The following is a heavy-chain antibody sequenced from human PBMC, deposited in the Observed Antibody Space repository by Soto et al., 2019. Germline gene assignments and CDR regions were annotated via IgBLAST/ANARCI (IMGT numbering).Heavy chain of an antibody. Sequence: KTSETLSLTCAVYGGSFSGYYWSWIRQPPGKGLEWIGEINHSGSTNYNPSLKSRVTISVDTSKNQFSLKLSSVTAADTAVYYCARGSALVWIQLWLTEFDYWGQGTLVTVSS. J-gene: IGHJ4*02. V-gene: IGHV4-34*01. CDR1: GGSFSGYY. CDR2: INHSGST. CDR3: ARGSALVWIQLWLTEFDY. D-gene: IGHD5-18*01.